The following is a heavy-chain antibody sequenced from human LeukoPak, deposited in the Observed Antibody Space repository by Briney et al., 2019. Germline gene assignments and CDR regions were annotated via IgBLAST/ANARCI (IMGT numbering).Heavy chain of an antibody. Sequence: ASVKVSCKASGYTFTSYDINWVRQATGQGLEWMGWMNPNSGNTGYAQKFQGRVTMTRNTSISTAYMELSSLRSEDTAVYYCAADGPISGGFLEWSYAFDIWGQGTMVTVSS. CDR1: GYTFTSYD. CDR3: AADGPISGGFLEWSYAFDI. J-gene: IGHJ3*02. V-gene: IGHV1-8*01. CDR2: MNPNSGNT. D-gene: IGHD3-3*01.